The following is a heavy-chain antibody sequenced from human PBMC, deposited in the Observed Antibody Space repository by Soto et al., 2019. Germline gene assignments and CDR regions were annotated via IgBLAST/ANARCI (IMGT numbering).Heavy chain of an antibody. D-gene: IGHD3-3*01. Sequence: QVQLQESGPGLVKPSQTLSLTCTVSGGSISSGDYYWSWIRQPPGKGLEWIGYIYYSGSTYYNPSLKSRVTISVDTSKNQFSLKLSSVTAADTAVYYCARAPGYDFWSGYPIDYWGQGTLVTVSS. CDR2: IYYSGST. J-gene: IGHJ4*02. CDR3: ARAPGYDFWSGYPIDY. V-gene: IGHV4-30-4*01. CDR1: GGSISSGDYY.